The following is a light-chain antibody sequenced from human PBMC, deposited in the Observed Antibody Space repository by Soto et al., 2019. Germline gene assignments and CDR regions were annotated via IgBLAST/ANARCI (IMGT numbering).Light chain of an antibody. J-gene: IGKJ4*01. Sequence: EIVLTQSPATLSLSPGERATLSCRASQSVRSYLAWYQQKPGQAPRLLIYDASNRATGIPARFSGSGSGTDFTLTISSLEPEDFAVYYCQHRSSWSLTFGGGTKVEIK. CDR1: QSVRSY. CDR3: QHRSSWSLT. V-gene: IGKV3-11*01. CDR2: DAS.